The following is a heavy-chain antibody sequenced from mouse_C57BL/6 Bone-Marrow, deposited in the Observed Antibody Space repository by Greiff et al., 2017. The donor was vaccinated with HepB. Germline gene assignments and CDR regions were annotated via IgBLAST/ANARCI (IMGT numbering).Heavy chain of an antibody. V-gene: IGHV6-3*01. Sequence: EVKLEESGGGLVQPGGSMKLSCVASGFTFSNYWMNWVRQSPEKGLEWVAQIRLKSDNYATHYAESVKGRFTISRDDSKSSVYLQMNNLRAEDTGIYYCTERAAQATFAYWGQGTLVTVSA. CDR1: GFTFSNYW. CDR3: TERAAQATFAY. D-gene: IGHD3-2*02. J-gene: IGHJ3*01. CDR2: IRLKSDNYAT.